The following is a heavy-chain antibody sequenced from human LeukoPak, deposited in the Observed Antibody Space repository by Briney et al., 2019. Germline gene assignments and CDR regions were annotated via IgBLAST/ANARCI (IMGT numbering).Heavy chain of an antibody. CDR3: ARVTTN. CDR2: INHSGST. Sequence: SETLSLTCAVYGGSFSGYYWSWIRQPPGKGLEWIGEINHSGSTNYNPSLKSRVTISVDTSKNQFSLKLSSVTAADTAMYYCARVTTNWGQGTLVTVSS. J-gene: IGHJ4*02. D-gene: IGHD4-11*01. V-gene: IGHV4-34*01. CDR1: GGSFSGYY.